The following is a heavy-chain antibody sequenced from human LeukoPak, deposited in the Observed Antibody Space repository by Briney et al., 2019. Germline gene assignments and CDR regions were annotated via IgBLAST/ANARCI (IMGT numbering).Heavy chain of an antibody. V-gene: IGHV4-59*01. J-gene: IGHJ3*02. Sequence: KPSETLSLTCAVSGGSISSYYWSWIRQPPGKGLEWIGYIFYSGSTNYNHSLKSRVTISIDTSKSQFSLKLTSVTTADTALYYCASSRYCGGDCYSDDAFDIWGRGTMVTVSS. CDR3: ASSRYCGGDCYSDDAFDI. CDR1: GGSISSYY. CDR2: IFYSGST. D-gene: IGHD2-21*02.